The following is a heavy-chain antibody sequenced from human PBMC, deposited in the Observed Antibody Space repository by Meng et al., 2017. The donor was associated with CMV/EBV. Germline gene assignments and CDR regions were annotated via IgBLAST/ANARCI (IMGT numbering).Heavy chain of an antibody. CDR1: GGSISSSSHY. CDR3: ARARYCSGGSCYGFDY. J-gene: IGHJ4*02. Sequence: SETLSLTCTVSGGSISSSSHYWVWIRQPPGKGLEWIGSIYYSGSTYYNPSLKSRVTISVDTSKNQFSLKLSSVTAADTAVYYCARARYCSGGSCYGFDYWGQGTLVTVSS. CDR2: IYYSGST. D-gene: IGHD2-15*01. V-gene: IGHV4-39*07.